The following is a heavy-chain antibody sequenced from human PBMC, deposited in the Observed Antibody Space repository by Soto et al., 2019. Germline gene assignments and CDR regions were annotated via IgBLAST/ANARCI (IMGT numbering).Heavy chain of an antibody. Sequence: QVQLVESGGGVVQPGRSLRLSCAASGFTFSSYAMHWVRQAPGKGLEWVADISYDGSNKYYADSVKGRFTISRDNSKNTLYLQMKSLRAEDTAVYYCARDVGVPAAMKFDYWGQGTLVTVSS. D-gene: IGHD2-2*01. CDR3: ARDVGVPAAMKFDY. J-gene: IGHJ4*02. CDR1: GFTFSSYA. CDR2: ISYDGSNK. V-gene: IGHV3-30-3*01.